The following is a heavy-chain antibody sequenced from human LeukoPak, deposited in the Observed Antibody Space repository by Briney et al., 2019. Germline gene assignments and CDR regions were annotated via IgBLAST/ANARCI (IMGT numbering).Heavy chain of an antibody. CDR3: AKDRPLYYYDSSGYPDY. Sequence: PGGSLRLSCAASGFTFSSYGMHWVRQAPGQGLEWVAVISYDGSNKYYADSVKGRFTISRDNSKNTLYLRMNSLRAEDTAVYYCAKDRPLYYYDSSGYPDYWGQGTLVTVSS. CDR2: ISYDGSNK. V-gene: IGHV3-30*18. D-gene: IGHD3-22*01. J-gene: IGHJ4*02. CDR1: GFTFSSYG.